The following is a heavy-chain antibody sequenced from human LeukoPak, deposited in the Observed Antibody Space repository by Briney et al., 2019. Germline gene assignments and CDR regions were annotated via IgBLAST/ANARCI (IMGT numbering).Heavy chain of an antibody. Sequence: GGSLRLSCAASGFTFSNSVMIWVRQAPGKGLQWVSSLIGSDGTTYYADSVKGRFTISRDSSKNTLYLQMNSLRAEDTAIYCCSRNIHCDYWGQGTQVTVSS. CDR2: LIGSDGTT. CDR3: SRNIHCDY. D-gene: IGHD2-2*02. J-gene: IGHJ4*02. V-gene: IGHV3-23*01. CDR1: GFTFSNSV.